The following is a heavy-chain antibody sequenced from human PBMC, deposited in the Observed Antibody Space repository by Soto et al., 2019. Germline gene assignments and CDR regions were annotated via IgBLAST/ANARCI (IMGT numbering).Heavy chain of an antibody. CDR2: INAGNGNT. D-gene: IGHD2-21*02. CDR3: ARSIVVVTALDY. Sequence: QVQLVQSGAEEKKPGASVKVSCKASGYTFTSYAMNWVRQAPGQRLEWMGWINAGNGNTKYSQKFQGRVTITMDTSASTAYMELSSLRSEDTAVYYCARSIVVVTALDYWGQGTLVTVSS. V-gene: IGHV1-3*05. CDR1: GYTFTSYA. J-gene: IGHJ4*02.